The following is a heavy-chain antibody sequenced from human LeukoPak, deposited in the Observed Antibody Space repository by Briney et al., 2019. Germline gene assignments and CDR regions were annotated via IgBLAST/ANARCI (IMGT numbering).Heavy chain of an antibody. D-gene: IGHD3-22*01. V-gene: IGHV4-34*01. CDR1: GGSFSGYY. J-gene: IGHJ4*02. CDR2: INHSGSA. Sequence: SETLSLTCAVSGGSFSGYYWTWIRQPPGKGLEWIGEINHSGSANYNPSLKSRVTISLDPSNNQFSLKLSSVTAADPAVYYCARTPMHYYDSSGYSDYWGQGTLVTVSS. CDR3: ARTPMHYYDSSGYSDY.